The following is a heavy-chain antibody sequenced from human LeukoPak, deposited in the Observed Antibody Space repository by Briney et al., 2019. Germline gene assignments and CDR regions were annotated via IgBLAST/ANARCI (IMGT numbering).Heavy chain of an antibody. CDR1: GFAFSTYS. D-gene: IGHD2-2*01. Sequence: PGGSLRLSCAASGFAFSTYSMNWVRQAPGKGLEWVSSISSSGSYIYYADSLKGRFTISRDNAKNLLYLQLNSLRAEDTAVYFCAREYADYASSYLDYWGQGTLVTVSS. CDR2: ISSSGSYI. V-gene: IGHV3-21*01. J-gene: IGHJ4*02. CDR3: AREYADYASSYLDY.